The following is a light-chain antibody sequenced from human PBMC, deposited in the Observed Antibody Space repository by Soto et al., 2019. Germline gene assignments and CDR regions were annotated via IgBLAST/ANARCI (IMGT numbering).Light chain of an antibody. V-gene: IGKV1-9*01. Sequence: DIQLTQSPSFLSASVGDRVTISCRASQGISDYLAWYQQKQGKAPKLLIYGASTLQSGVPSRFSGSASGTEFTLTISSLQPEDFATYFCQQFNAYPLTFGGGTKLEIK. CDR1: QGISDY. CDR3: QQFNAYPLT. CDR2: GAS. J-gene: IGKJ4*01.